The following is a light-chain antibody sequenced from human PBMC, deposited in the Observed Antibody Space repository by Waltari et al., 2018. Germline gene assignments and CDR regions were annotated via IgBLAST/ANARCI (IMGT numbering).Light chain of an antibody. V-gene: IGKV1-5*03. J-gene: IGKJ1*01. CDR2: KAS. Sequence: DIQMTQPPPTLPASVGDRVTITCRASQSISTWLAWYQQKPGKAPNLLIYKASAVESGVPARFSGSGSATDFTLTISGLQPDDFATYFCQQYNSFPWTFGQGTRVDIK. CDR3: QQYNSFPWT. CDR1: QSISTW.